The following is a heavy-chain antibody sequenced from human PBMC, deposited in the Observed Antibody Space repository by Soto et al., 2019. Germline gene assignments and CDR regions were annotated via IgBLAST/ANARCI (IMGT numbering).Heavy chain of an antibody. V-gene: IGHV3-15*01. Sequence: EVQLVESGGGLVKPGGSLRLSCAASGFTFSNAWMSWVRQAPGKGLEWVGRIKSKTDGGTTDYAAPVKGRFTISRDDSKNTLYLQMNSLKTEDTAVYYCTTEPKLSYYGGYDYWGQGTLVTVSS. J-gene: IGHJ4*02. CDR1: GFTFSNAW. CDR2: IKSKTDGGTT. D-gene: IGHD4-17*01. CDR3: TTEPKLSYYGGYDY.